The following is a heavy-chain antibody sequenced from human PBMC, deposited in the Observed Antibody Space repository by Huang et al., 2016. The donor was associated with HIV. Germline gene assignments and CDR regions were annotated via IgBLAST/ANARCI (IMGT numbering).Heavy chain of an antibody. Sequence: QLQLQESGPGLVKPSETLSLTCTVSGGSIRSDNYYWGWIRQPPGKGLEWIGSIDYSGNTYYNPALKRRVTITLDTTKDHFSLWMRSVTAEDTAVYYGARLPGSITMIRGVITDPYWGQGTLVTVSS. V-gene: IGHV4-39*02. CDR3: ARLPGSITMIRGVITDPY. CDR1: GGSIRSDNYY. CDR2: IDYSGNT. J-gene: IGHJ4*02. D-gene: IGHD3-10*01.